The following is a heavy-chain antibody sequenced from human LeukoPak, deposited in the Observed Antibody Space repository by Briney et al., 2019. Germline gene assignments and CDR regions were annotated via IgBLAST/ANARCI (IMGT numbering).Heavy chain of an antibody. CDR3: ARGQGPVMITMVRGAPVAGIDY. CDR2: INHGGST. J-gene: IGHJ4*02. Sequence: PSETLSLTCAVYGGSFSGYYWSWIRQPPGKGLEWIGEINHGGSTNYNPSLKSRVTISVDTSKNQFSLKLSSVTAADTAVYYCARGQGPVMITMVRGAPVAGIDYWGQGTVVTVSS. V-gene: IGHV4-34*01. D-gene: IGHD3-10*01. CDR1: GGSFSGYY.